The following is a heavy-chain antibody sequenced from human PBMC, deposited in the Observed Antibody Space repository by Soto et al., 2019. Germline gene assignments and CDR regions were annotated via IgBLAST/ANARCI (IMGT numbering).Heavy chain of an antibody. V-gene: IGHV4-59*08. D-gene: IGHD1-26*01. CDR2: IYYSGST. J-gene: IGHJ5*02. CDR1: GGSISSYY. CDR3: ARHQFRYLPSWFDP. Sequence: SEALSLTCTVSGGSISSYYWSWIRQPPGKGLEWIGYIYYSGSTNYNPSLKSRVTISVDTSKNQFSLKLSSVTAADTAVYYCARHQFRYLPSWFDPSGQGTLVTVSS.